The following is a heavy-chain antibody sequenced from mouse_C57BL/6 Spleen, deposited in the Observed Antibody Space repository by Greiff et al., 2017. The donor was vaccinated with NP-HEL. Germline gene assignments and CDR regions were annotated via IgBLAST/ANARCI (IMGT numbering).Heavy chain of an antibody. V-gene: IGHV1-42*01. D-gene: IGHD4-1*01. CDR3: ARKLGLASNFDY. CDR1: GYSFTGYY. Sequence: EVQLQQSGPELVKPGASVKISCKASGYSFTGYYMNWVKQSPEKSLEWIGEINPSTGGTTSNQKFKAKATLTVDKSSSTAYMQLKSLTSEDSAVYYCARKLGLASNFDYWGQGTTLTVSS. J-gene: IGHJ2*01. CDR2: INPSTGGT.